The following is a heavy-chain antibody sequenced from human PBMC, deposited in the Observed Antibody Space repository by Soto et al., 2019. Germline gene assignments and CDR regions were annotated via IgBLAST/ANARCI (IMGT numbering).Heavy chain of an antibody. CDR3: ARDLRGSNGLDV. J-gene: IGHJ6*02. V-gene: IGHV4-61*01. CDR1: CDSVSSGSYY. Sequence: PSETLSLTCTVSCDSVSSGSYYWTWIRQPPGKRLEWIGYTYYSGSTNYNPSLKSRVIILVDTSKNQFSLRLRSVTAADTAVYYCARDLRGSNGLDVWGQGTTVTVSS. CDR2: TYYSGST.